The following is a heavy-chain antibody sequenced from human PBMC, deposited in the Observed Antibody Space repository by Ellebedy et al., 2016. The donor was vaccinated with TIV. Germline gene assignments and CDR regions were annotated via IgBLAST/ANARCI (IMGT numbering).Heavy chain of an antibody. Sequence: ASVKVSCKGSGYSFTSYWIGWVRQMPGKGLEWMGIIYPGDSDTRYSPSFQGQITISADKSISTAYLQWSSLKASDTAMYYCARLRDYVDYDNAFDIWGQGTMVTVSS. CDR2: IYPGDSDT. CDR3: ARLRDYVDYDNAFDI. V-gene: IGHV5-51*01. J-gene: IGHJ3*02. CDR1: GYSFTSYW. D-gene: IGHD4-17*01.